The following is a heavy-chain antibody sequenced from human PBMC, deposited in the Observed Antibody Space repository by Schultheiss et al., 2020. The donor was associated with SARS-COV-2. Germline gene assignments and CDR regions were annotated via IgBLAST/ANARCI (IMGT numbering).Heavy chain of an antibody. D-gene: IGHD3-22*01. CDR2: IIPIFGTA. CDR3: ARALEYYYDSSGPFDY. CDR1: GGTFSSYA. V-gene: IGHV1-69*13. J-gene: IGHJ4*02. Sequence: SVKVSCKASGGTFSSYAISWVRQAPGQGLEWMGGIIPIFGTANYAQKFQGRVTITADESTSTAYMELSSLRSEDTAVYYCARALEYYYDSSGPFDYWGQGTRVTGSS.